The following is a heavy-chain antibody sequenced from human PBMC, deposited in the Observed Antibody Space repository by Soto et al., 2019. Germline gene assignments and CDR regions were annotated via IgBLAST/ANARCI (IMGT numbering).Heavy chain of an antibody. J-gene: IGHJ4*02. CDR1: GGSLSSYY. CDR2: IYYSGIT. CDR3: ARGPTRYYFGF. V-gene: IGHV4-59*01. Sequence: SETLSLTCTVSGGSLSSYYWSWIRQSPGKGLEWIGYIYYSGITNYNPSLKSRVTISVDTSKNQFSLKLSSVTAADTAVYYCARGPTRYYFGFWGQGTLVTVSS.